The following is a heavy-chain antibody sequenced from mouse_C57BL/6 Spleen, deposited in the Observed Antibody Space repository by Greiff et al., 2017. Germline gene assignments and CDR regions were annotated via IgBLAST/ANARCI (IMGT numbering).Heavy chain of an antibody. V-gene: IGHV1-76*01. CDR2: IYPGSGNT. Sequence: QVQLQQSGAELVRPGASVKLSCKASGYTFTDYYINWVKQRPGQGLEWIARIYPGSGNTYYNEKFKGKATLTAEKSSSTAYMQLSSLTSEDSAVYFCARATGGYAMDCWGQGTSVTVAS. CDR3: ARATGGYAMDC. J-gene: IGHJ4*01. CDR1: GYTFTDYY. D-gene: IGHD1-1*01.